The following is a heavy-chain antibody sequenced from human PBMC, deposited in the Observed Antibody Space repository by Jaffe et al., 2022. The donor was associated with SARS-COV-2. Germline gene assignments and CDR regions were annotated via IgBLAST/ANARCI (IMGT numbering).Heavy chain of an antibody. CDR3: ARDRQLSYPYYYYGMDV. V-gene: IGHV1-46*01. D-gene: IGHD6-13*01. CDR2: INPSGGST. CDR1: GYTFTSYY. Sequence: QVQLVQSGAEVKKPGASVKVSCKASGYTFTSYYMHWVRQAPGQGLEWMGIINPSGGSTSYAQKFQGRVTMTRDTSTSTVYMELSSLRSEDTAVYYCARDRQLSYPYYYYGMDVWGQGTTVTVSS. J-gene: IGHJ6*02.